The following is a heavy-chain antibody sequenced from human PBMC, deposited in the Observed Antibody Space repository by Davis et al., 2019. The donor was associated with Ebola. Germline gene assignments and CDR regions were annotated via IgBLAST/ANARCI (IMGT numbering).Heavy chain of an antibody. CDR1: GFTFSIYS. CDR3: ARDSDDYSFDY. J-gene: IGHJ4*02. Sequence: GESLKISCAASGFTFSIYSMNWVRQAPGKGLEWVSYISSSSSTIYYADSVKGRFTISRDNSKNTLYLQMNSLRPEDTAVYYCARDSDDYSFDYWGQGTLVTVSS. CDR2: ISSSSSTI. D-gene: IGHD4-11*01. V-gene: IGHV3-48*04.